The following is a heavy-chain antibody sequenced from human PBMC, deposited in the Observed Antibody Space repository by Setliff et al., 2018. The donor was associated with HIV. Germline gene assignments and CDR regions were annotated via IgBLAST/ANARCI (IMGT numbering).Heavy chain of an antibody. CDR1: GYMFASYW. Sequence: SGESLKISCKGSGYMFASYWINWVRQVPGKGLEWMARIDPSDSDTNFSPSFQGHVTISVDRSITTAYLQWSSLKATDTAMYFCARSGGPTYNYDSSGHYPDYWGQGTLVT. J-gene: IGHJ4*02. V-gene: IGHV5-10-1*01. CDR3: ARSGGPTYNYDSSGHYPDY. CDR2: IDPSDSDT. D-gene: IGHD3-22*01.